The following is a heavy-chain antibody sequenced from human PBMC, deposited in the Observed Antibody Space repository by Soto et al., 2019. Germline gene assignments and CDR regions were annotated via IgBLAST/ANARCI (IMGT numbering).Heavy chain of an antibody. CDR2: ISAYNGNT. D-gene: IGHD3-10*01. V-gene: IGHV1-18*01. CDR3: AREETYYYGSGSRLYYYYYYGMDV. Sequence: ASVKVSCKASGYTFTSYGISWVRQAPGQGLEWMGWISAYNGNTNYAQKLQGRVTMTTDTSTSTAYMELRSLRSDDTAVYYCAREETYYYGSGSRLYYYYYYGMDVWGQGTTVTVSS. CDR1: GYTFTSYG. J-gene: IGHJ6*02.